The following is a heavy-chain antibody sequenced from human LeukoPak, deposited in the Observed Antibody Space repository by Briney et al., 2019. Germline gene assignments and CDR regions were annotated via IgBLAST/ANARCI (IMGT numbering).Heavy chain of an antibody. D-gene: IGHD6-6*01. CDR3: ARGRYSSSSWAGNWFDP. CDR2: IYYSGST. V-gene: IGHV4-39*07. CDR1: GGSISSSSYY. J-gene: IGHJ5*02. Sequence: SETLSLTCTVSGGSISSSSYYWGWIRQPPGKGLEWIGSIYYSGSTYYNPSLKSRVTISVDTSKNPFSLKLSSVTAADTAVYYCARGRYSSSSWAGNWFDPWGQGTLVTVSS.